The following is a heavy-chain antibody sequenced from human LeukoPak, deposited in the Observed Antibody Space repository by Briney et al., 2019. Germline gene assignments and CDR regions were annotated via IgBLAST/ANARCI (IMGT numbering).Heavy chain of an antibody. CDR1: GGTFSSYA. Sequence: SVKVSCKASGGTFSSYAISWVRQAPGQGLEWMGGIIPIFGTANYAQKFQGRVTITADESTSTAYMELSSLRSEDTAVYYCARAPPIYTAMEPGYFDYWGQGTLVTVSS. CDR2: IIPIFGTA. J-gene: IGHJ4*02. CDR3: ARAPPIYTAMEPGYFDY. V-gene: IGHV1-69*13. D-gene: IGHD5-18*01.